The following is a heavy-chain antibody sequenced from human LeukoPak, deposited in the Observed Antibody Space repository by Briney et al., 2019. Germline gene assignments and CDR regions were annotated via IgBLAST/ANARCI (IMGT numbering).Heavy chain of an antibody. CDR2: ISSNGGST. Sequence: GGSLRLSCAASGFNFSNYAMHWVRQAPGKGLECVSAISSNGGSTYYAHSVKGRFTNSRDNSKNTLYLQMGSLRPEDMAVYYCARDGGDIVVVTASYYYMDVWGKGTTVTVSS. V-gene: IGHV3-64*01. CDR1: GFNFSNYA. J-gene: IGHJ6*03. D-gene: IGHD2-21*02. CDR3: ARDGGDIVVVTASYYYMDV.